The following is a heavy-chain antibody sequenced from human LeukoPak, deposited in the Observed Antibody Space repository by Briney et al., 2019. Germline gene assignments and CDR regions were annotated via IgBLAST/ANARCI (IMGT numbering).Heavy chain of an antibody. CDR3: ASYGDSSGYPDAFDI. J-gene: IGHJ3*02. V-gene: IGHV3-53*01. D-gene: IGHD3-22*01. CDR1: GFTVSSNY. Sequence: GVSLRLSCAASGFTVSSNYMSWVRQAPGKGLEWVSVIYCGGSTYYADSVKGRFTISRDNSKNTLYLQMDSLRAEGTAVYYCASYGDSSGYPDAFDIWGQGTMVTVSS. CDR2: IYCGGST.